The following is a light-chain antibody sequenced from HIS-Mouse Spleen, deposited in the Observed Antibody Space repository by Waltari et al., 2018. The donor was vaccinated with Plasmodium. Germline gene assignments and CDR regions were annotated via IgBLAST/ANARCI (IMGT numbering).Light chain of an antibody. V-gene: IGLV2-11*01. J-gene: IGLJ1*01. Sequence: QSALTQPRSVSGSPGQSVTISCTGTSSDVGGYNYVSWYHQHPGKAPKLMIYDVSKRPPGVPDRFSGSKSGNTAPLTISGLQAEDEADYYCCSYAGSYTYVFGTGTKVTVL. CDR1: SSDVGGYNY. CDR2: DVS. CDR3: CSYAGSYTYV.